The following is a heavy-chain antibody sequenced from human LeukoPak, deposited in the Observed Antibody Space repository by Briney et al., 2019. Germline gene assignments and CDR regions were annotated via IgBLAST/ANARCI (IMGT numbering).Heavy chain of an antibody. CDR1: GGSFSGYY. V-gene: IGHV4-34*01. Sequence: SETLSLTCAVYGGSFSGYYWSWIRQPPGKGLEWIGEINHSGSTNYNPSLKSRVTISVDTSKNQFSLKLSSVTAADTAVYYCARDGHFGGPDFDYWGQGALVTVSS. CDR3: ARDGHFGGPDFDY. J-gene: IGHJ4*02. D-gene: IGHD3-16*01. CDR2: INHSGST.